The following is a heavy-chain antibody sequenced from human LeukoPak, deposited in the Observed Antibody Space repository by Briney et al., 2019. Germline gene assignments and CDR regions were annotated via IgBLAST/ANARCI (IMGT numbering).Heavy chain of an antibody. V-gene: IGHV4-39*01. Sequence: SETLSLTCTVSGDSIRSSISYWGWIRQPPGKGLEWIGSIYYSGSTHYNPSLKSRLIISVDTSKNQSSLRLNSVTATDMAVYYCARNNTHEGYGYYFDYWGQGTLITVSS. D-gene: IGHD5-18*01. CDR1: GDSIRSSISY. CDR2: IYYSGST. CDR3: ARNNTHEGYGYYFDY. J-gene: IGHJ4*02.